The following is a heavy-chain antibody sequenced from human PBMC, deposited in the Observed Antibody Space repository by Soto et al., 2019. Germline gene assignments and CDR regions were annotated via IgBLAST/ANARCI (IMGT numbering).Heavy chain of an antibody. CDR2: INAGNGNT. CDR1: GYTFTSYA. Sequence: ASVKVSCKASGYTFTSYAMHWVRQAPGQRLEWMGWINAGNGNTKYSQKFQGRVTITRDTSASTAYMELSSLRSEDTAVYYCARDPSGLALFDYWGQGTLVTVSS. J-gene: IGHJ4*02. CDR3: ARDPSGLALFDY. D-gene: IGHD3-10*01. V-gene: IGHV1-3*01.